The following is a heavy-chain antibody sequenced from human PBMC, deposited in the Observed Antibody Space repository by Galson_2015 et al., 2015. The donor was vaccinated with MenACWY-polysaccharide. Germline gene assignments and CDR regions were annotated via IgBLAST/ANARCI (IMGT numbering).Heavy chain of an antibody. CDR3: ARVRYSTGKYQFDY. CDR1: GFTFSNYA. CDR2: IGGSGSNT. D-gene: IGHD2-2*01. Sequence: SLRLSCAASGFTFSNYAMSWVRQAPGRGLEWVSTIGGSGSNTHYADSVKSRFTISRDYSKNTLSLQMNSLRDEDTAVYYCARVRYSTGKYQFDYWGQGTLVAVSS. J-gene: IGHJ4*02. V-gene: IGHV3-23*01.